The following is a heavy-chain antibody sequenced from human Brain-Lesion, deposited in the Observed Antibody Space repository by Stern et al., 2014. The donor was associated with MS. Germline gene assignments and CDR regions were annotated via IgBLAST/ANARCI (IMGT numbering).Heavy chain of an antibody. CDR2: IYYSGNT. CDR3: AGEEDIRYCSGGSCTGNWFDP. V-gene: IGHV4-39*02. CDR1: GGSVSSTSYA. D-gene: IGHD2-15*01. Sequence: MQLVESGPGLVKPSETLSLTCTVAGGSVSSTSYAWAWIRQPPGKGLEWIGTIYYSGNTYYSPSLKSRLTISLATPKNHFSLQRGSVTAADTAVYYCAGEEDIRYCSGGSCTGNWFDPWGQGTLVTVSS. J-gene: IGHJ5*02.